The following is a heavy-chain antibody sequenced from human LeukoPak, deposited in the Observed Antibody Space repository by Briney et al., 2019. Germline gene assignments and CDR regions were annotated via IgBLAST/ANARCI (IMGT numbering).Heavy chain of an antibody. V-gene: IGHV1-18*01. CDR3: ARVGTLEAFDI. J-gene: IGHJ3*02. CDR1: GYTFTNYS. CDR2: ISAYNGNT. Sequence: RASVKVSCKASGYTFTNYSIDWVRQAPGQGLEWMGWISAYNGNTKYSQKVQGRLTMTTDTSTSTAYMELRSLRSDDTAVYYCARVGTLEAFDIWGQGTMVTVSS. D-gene: IGHD1-1*01.